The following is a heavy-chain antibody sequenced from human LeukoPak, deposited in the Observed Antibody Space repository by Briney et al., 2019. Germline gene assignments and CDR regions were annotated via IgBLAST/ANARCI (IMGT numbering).Heavy chain of an antibody. CDR2: IYYSGST. V-gene: IGHV4-39*01. Sequence: SETLSLTCTVSGGSISSSSYYWGWLRQPPGKGLEWIGSIYYSGSTYYNPSLKSRVTISVDTSKNQFSLKLSSVTAADTAVYYCARGQGGYSYGTGWFDPWGKGTTVTVSS. CDR3: ARGQGGYSYGTGWFDP. CDR1: GGSISSSSYY. J-gene: IGHJ6*04. D-gene: IGHD5-18*01.